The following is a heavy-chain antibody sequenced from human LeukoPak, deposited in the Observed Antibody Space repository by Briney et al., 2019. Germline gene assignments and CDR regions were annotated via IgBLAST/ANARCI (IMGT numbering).Heavy chain of an antibody. J-gene: IGHJ5*02. CDR3: ARDHYDILTGALGDWFDP. CDR1: GGSFSGYS. D-gene: IGHD3-9*01. V-gene: IGHV4-34*01. CDR2: INHSGST. Sequence: SETLSLTCAVYGGSFSGYSWNWIRQPPGKGLEWIGEINHSGSTNYNPSLKSRVTISVDTSKNQFSLKLSSVTAADTAVYYCARDHYDILTGALGDWFDPWGQGTLVTVSS.